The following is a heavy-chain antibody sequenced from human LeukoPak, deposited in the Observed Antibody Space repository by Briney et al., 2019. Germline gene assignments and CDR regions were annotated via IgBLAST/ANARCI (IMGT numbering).Heavy chain of an antibody. V-gene: IGHV1-69*13. CDR1: GDTFSSYA. CDR2: IIPIFVTE. Sequence: SVKVSCKASGDTFSSYAISWVRQAPGQGLEWMGGIIPIFVTENYAQKFRGRVTFTPAQSTRPANMELGSRRSEATAVYYCARAIFGVVNYYYMDVWGKGTPVTVSS. CDR3: ARAIFGVVNYYYMDV. D-gene: IGHD3-3*01. J-gene: IGHJ6*03.